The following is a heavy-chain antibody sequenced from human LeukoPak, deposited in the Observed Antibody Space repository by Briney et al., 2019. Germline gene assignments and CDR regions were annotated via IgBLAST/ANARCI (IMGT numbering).Heavy chain of an antibody. D-gene: IGHD3-9*01. J-gene: IGHJ4*02. V-gene: IGHV3-23*01. CDR1: GFTFSNYA. CDR3: AKWGDYDVLTGYYDSDY. Sequence: PGGSLRHSCAASGFTFSNYAMSWVRQAPGKGLEWVSAVSGRDTSTYYTDSVKGRFTISRDNSKNTLYLQMNSLSAEDTAIYYCAKWGDYDVLTGYYDSDYWGQGTLVTVSS. CDR2: VSGRDTST.